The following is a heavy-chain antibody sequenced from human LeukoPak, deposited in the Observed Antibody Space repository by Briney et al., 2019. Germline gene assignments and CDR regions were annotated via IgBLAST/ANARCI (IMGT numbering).Heavy chain of an antibody. CDR3: ARHSGRGYDSPFDY. CDR2: IYYSGTT. D-gene: IGHD5-12*01. J-gene: IGHJ4*02. V-gene: IGHV4-59*08. Sequence: SSETLSLTCTVSGGSISGYYWSWIRQPPGKGLEWIGYIYYSGTTNYGPSLKSRLTISKDTSKNQISLKLSSVTAADTAVYHCARHSGRGYDSPFDYWGQGTLVTVSS. CDR1: GGSISGYY.